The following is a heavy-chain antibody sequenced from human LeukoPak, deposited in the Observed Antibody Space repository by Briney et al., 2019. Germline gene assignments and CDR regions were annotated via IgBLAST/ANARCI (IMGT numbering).Heavy chain of an antibody. D-gene: IGHD2-21*02. V-gene: IGHV1-8*01. J-gene: IGHJ4*02. CDR2: MNPNSGNT. Sequence: ASVKVSCKASGYTFTSYDINWARQATGQGLEWMGWMNPNSGNTGYAQKFQGRVTMTRNTSISTAYMELSSLRSEDTAVYYCARGLTRDWRSDYWGQGTLVTVPS. CDR3: ARGLTRDWRSDY. CDR1: GYTFTSYD.